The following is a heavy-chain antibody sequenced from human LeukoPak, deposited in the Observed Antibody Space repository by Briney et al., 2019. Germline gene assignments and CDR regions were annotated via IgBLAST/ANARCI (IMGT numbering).Heavy chain of an antibody. CDR2: IYYSGST. CDR1: GGFISSYY. V-gene: IGHV4-59*08. J-gene: IGHJ6*02. Sequence: SETLSLTCTVSGGFISSYYWSWIRQPPGKGLEWIGSIYYSGSTNYNPSLRSRVTISIDTSKNQFSLKLTSVTAADTAMYYCASSDYDYYAMDVWGQGTTVTVSS. CDR3: ASSDYDYYAMDV. D-gene: IGHD6-6*01.